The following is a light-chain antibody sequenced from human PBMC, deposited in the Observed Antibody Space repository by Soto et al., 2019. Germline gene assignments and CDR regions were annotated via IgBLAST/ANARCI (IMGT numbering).Light chain of an antibody. CDR3: CSYAGSYTFVV. Sequence: QSVLTQPRSVSGSPGQSVTISCTGTSSDVGGYNYVSWYQQHPGKAPKLMIYDVSKRPSGVADRFAGSKSGNTASLTISGLQAEDEADYYCCSYAGSYTFVVFCGVTQLTVL. CDR2: DVS. V-gene: IGLV2-11*01. J-gene: IGLJ2*01. CDR1: SSDVGGYNY.